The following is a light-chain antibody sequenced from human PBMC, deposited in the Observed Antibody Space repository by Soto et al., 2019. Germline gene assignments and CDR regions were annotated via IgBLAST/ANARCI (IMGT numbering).Light chain of an antibody. J-gene: IGLJ2*01. Sequence: SALTQPASVSGSPGQSITISCTGTNRDVGDYNYVSWYQQHPGKAPKLMIYDVTNRPSGVSNRFSGSKSGNTASLTISGLQAEDEADYYCTSYTIFSTHVLFGGGTKLTVL. V-gene: IGLV2-14*01. CDR1: NRDVGDYNY. CDR3: TSYTIFSTHVL. CDR2: DVT.